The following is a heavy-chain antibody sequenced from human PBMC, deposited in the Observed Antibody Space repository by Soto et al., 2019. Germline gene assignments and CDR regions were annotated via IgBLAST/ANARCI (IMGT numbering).Heavy chain of an antibody. D-gene: IGHD2-15*01. V-gene: IGHV4-59*01. J-gene: IGHJ4*02. Sequence: SETLSLTCTVSGGSISSYYWSWIRQPPGKGLEWIGYIYYSGSTNYNPSLKSRVTISVDTSKNQFSLKLSSVTAADTAVYYCASLSAGCSGGSCYGLFDYWGQGTLVTVSS. CDR2: IYYSGST. CDR1: GGSISSYY. CDR3: ASLSAGCSGGSCYGLFDY.